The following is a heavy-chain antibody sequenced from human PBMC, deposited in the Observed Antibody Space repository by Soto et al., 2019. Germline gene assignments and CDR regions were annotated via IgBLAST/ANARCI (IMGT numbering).Heavy chain of an antibody. Sequence: QVQLVESGGGLVKPGGSLRLSCAASGFSFSDSYMSWVRQAPGKGLEWVAYISGRSGYTGYADSVEGRFTISRDNAKNSLYLQLNSLGVEDTAVYYCARDRGRSGPPAVWGQGTTVTFSS. CDR3: ARDRGRSGPPAV. J-gene: IGHJ6*02. D-gene: IGHD1-26*01. CDR1: GFSFSDSY. CDR2: ISGRSGYT. V-gene: IGHV3-11*06.